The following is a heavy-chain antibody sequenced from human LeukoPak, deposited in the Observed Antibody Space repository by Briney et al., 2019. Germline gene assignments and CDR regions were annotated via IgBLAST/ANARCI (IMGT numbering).Heavy chain of an antibody. J-gene: IGHJ5*01. Sequence: ASVKVSCKASGYTFTYYFIHWVRQAPGQGLEWMGWINPNIGDASYAQKFQDRVTMTRDRSINTAYMELSRLTSDDTAVYYRARMALDGGDSIGFDSWGQGTLVTVSS. V-gene: IGHV1-2*02. D-gene: IGHD2-21*02. CDR2: INPNIGDA. CDR1: GYTFTYYF. CDR3: ARMALDGGDSIGFDS.